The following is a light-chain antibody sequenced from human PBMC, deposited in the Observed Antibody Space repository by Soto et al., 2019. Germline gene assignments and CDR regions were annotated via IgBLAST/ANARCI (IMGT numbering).Light chain of an antibody. CDR1: QSITPW. V-gene: IGKV1-5*01. CDR2: DGS. Sequence: DIQMTQSPSTLSASVGDRVTITCRASQSITPWLAWYQQKAGEAPKLLIYDGSTLARGVPSRFSGSGSVLELAVTFSSLQPDDVSPCYCQQYDTFPRTFGQGTKV. CDR3: QQYDTFPRT. J-gene: IGKJ1*01.